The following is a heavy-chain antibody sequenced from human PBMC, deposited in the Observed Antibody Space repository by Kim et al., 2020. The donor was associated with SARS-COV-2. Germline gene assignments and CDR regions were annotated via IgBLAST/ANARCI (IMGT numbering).Heavy chain of an antibody. CDR1: GFTFTGYA. Sequence: GGSLRLSCTTSGFTFTGYAMSWVRQAPGKGLEWVSSIDGSDGTTYYVDSVKGRFTSSRDDSKSTLYLWMTSLRADDTAVYYCLKGGWGWIWDHWGQGAHVTVAS. D-gene: IGHD2-2*03. V-gene: IGHV3-23*01. J-gene: IGHJ4*02. CDR3: LKGGWGWIWDH. CDR2: IDGSDGTT.